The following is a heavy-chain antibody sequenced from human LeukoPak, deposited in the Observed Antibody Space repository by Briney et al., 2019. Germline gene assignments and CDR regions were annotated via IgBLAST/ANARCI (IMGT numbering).Heavy chain of an antibody. J-gene: IGHJ4*02. CDR2: INPNSGGT. V-gene: IGHV1-2*06. CDR3: ATVQSYCSGGSCYSDYDY. CDR1: GYTFTGYC. Sequence: GASVKVSCKASGYTFTGYCMHWVRQAPGQGLEWMGRINPNSGGTNYAQKFQGRVTMTRDTSISTAYMELSRLRSDDTAVYYCATVQSYCSGGSCYSDYDYWGQGTLVTVSS. D-gene: IGHD2-15*01.